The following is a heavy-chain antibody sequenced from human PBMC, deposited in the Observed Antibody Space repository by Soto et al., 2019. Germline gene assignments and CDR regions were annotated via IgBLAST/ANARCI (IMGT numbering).Heavy chain of an antibody. Sequence: PSETLSLTCTFSGGSISNYYWSCIRHPAGKGLEWIGRIYTSGNTNYNPSLKGRVTMSVDMSKNQFSLKLSSVAAADTAVYYCARDDNGDNRRAFEPWGQGTLVTVSS. J-gene: IGHJ5*02. CDR2: IYTSGNT. D-gene: IGHD4-17*01. CDR3: ARDDNGDNRRAFEP. V-gene: IGHV4-4*07. CDR1: GGSISNYY.